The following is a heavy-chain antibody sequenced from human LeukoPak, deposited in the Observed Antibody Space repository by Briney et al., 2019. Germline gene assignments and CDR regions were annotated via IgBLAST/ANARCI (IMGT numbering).Heavy chain of an antibody. Sequence: PGGSLRLSCAASGFTFSSYGMHWVRQPPGKGLEWVAVIWYDGDNKYYADSVKGRFTISRDNSKNTLYLQMSSLRAQDTPVYYCARTYDSSGYYRYDAFDMWGQGTMVTVSS. CDR3: ARTYDSSGYYRYDAFDM. V-gene: IGHV3-33*01. D-gene: IGHD3-22*01. CDR2: IWYDGDNK. J-gene: IGHJ3*02. CDR1: GFTFSSYG.